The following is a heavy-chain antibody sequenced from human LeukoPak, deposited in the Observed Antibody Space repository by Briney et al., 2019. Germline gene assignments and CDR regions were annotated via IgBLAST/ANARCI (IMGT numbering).Heavy chain of an antibody. Sequence: PSETLSLTCTVSGGSINSTRYYWGWIHQPPGKGLEWIGSIYYSGNSYYNPSLKSRVTISVDTSKSQFSLKLTSVTAADTAVYSCATGSVTTRYYYFFHMDVWGKGTSVTVS. CDR1: GGSINSTRYY. CDR3: ATGSVTTRYYYFFHMDV. CDR2: IYYSGNS. J-gene: IGHJ6*03. D-gene: IGHD4-17*01. V-gene: IGHV4-39*01.